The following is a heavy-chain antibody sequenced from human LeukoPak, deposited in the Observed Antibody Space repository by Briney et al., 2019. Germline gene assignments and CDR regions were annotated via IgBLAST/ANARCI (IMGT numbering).Heavy chain of an antibody. D-gene: IGHD6-13*01. Sequence: GGSLRLSCAASGFTFSTYWMKWVRQAPGKGLEWVAVISHDGSTKYYVDSVKGRFTISRDNSKNTLYLQMNSLRPEDTAVYYCVNIAATGPDYWGQGTLVTVSS. V-gene: IGHV3-30*03. CDR1: GFTFSTYW. CDR2: ISHDGSTK. J-gene: IGHJ4*02. CDR3: VNIAATGPDY.